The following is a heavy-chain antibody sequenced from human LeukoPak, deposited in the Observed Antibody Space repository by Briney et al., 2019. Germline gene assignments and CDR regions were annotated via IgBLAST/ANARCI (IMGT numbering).Heavy chain of an antibody. CDR1: GFTFTNYA. D-gene: IGHD1-26*01. CDR3: AKLVGYSSSDY. J-gene: IGHJ4*02. Sequence: GGSLRLSCAASGFTFTNYAMSWVRQAPGKGLEWVSTIGGSGDSTYYADSLKGRFTISRDNSKNTLSLQMNSLRAEDTAVYYCAKLVGYSSSDYWGQGTLVTVSA. CDR2: IGGSGDST. V-gene: IGHV3-23*01.